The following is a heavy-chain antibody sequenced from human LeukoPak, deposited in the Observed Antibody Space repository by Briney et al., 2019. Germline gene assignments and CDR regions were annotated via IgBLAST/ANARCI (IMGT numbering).Heavy chain of an antibody. CDR3: ARVGLDYGDYGYYFDY. D-gene: IGHD4-17*01. V-gene: IGHV4-31*03. J-gene: IGHJ4*02. CDR1: GGSISSGGYY. Sequence: SETLSLTCTVSGGSISSGGYYWSWIRQHPGKGLEWIGYIYYSGSTYYNPSLKSRVTISVDTSKNQFSLKLSSVTAADTAVYYCARVGLDYGDYGYYFDYWGQGTLVTVSS. CDR2: IYYSGST.